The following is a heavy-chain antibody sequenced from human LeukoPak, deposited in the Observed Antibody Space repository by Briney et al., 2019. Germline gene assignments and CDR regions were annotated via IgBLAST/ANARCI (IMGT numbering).Heavy chain of an antibody. CDR2: IKQDGREK. V-gene: IGHV3-7*03. CDR1: GFTFSAYW. Sequence: GGALRLSCAGSGFTFSAYWMSWVRQAPGKGLEWVANIKQDGREKYYVDSVKGRFTISRDNAKNSLYLQMNSLRAEDTALYYCARAKCSSTSCYGNYYYYMDVWGKGTTVIVSS. D-gene: IGHD2-2*01. J-gene: IGHJ6*03. CDR3: ARAKCSSTSCYGNYYYYMDV.